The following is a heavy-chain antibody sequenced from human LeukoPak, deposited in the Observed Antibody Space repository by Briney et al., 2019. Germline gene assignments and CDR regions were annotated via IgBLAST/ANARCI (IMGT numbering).Heavy chain of an antibody. CDR3: AKDAQTGFDYSNSLEY. V-gene: IGHV3-33*06. CDR1: GFTFSHFG. D-gene: IGHD4-11*01. Sequence: PGGSLRLSCAASGFTFSHFGIHWVRQAPGKGLEWVAVIWNDGSNEYYADSVKGRFTISRDNSKNTVSLQMNSLRDEDTAVYYCAKDAQTGFDYSNSLEYWGQGTLVTVSS. J-gene: IGHJ4*02. CDR2: IWNDGSNE.